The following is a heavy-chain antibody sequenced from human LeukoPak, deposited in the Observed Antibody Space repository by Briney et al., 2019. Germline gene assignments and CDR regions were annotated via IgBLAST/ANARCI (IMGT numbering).Heavy chain of an antibody. J-gene: IGHJ3*02. V-gene: IGHV4-31*03. CDR3: ARFPLEYDAFDI. D-gene: IGHD5-24*01. Sequence: PSETQPLTCTVSGGSISSGGYYWSWIRQHPGKGLEWIGYIYYSGSTYYNPSLKSRVTISVDTSKNQFSPKLSSVTAADTAVYYCARFPLEYDAFDIWGQGTMVTVSS. CDR2: IYYSGST. CDR1: GGSISSGGYY.